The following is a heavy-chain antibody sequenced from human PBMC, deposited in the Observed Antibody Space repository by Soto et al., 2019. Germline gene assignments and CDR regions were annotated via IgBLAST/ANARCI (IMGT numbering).Heavy chain of an antibody. CDR2: ISAYNGNT. CDR3: ARQTDIFPGYYPPLFDF. CDR1: GGTFSSYA. J-gene: IGHJ4*02. Sequence: ASVKVSCKASGGTFSSYAISWVRQAPGQGLEWMGWISAYNGNTNYAQKLQGRVTMTTDTSTSTAYMELRSLRSDDTAVYYCARQTDIFPGYYPPLFDFWGRETLFTVS. V-gene: IGHV1-18*01. D-gene: IGHD3-9*01.